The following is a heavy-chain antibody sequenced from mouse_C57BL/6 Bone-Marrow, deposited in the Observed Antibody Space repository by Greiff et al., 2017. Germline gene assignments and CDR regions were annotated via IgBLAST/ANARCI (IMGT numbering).Heavy chain of an antibody. J-gene: IGHJ4*01. CDR2: IDPSDSYT. V-gene: IGHV1-69*01. Sequence: QVQLQQPGAELVMPGASVKLSCKASGYTFTSYWMHWVKQRPGQGLEWIGEIDPSDSYTNYNQKFKGKSTLTVDKSSSTAYMQLSSLTSEDSAVYDCARVYCYGRETYAMDYWGQGTSVTVSS. CDR3: ARVYCYGRETYAMDY. D-gene: IGHD1-1*01. CDR1: GYTFTSYW.